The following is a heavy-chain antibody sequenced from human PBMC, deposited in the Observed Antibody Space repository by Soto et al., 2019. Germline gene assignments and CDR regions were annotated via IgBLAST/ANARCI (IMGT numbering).Heavy chain of an antibody. J-gene: IGHJ5*01. Sequence: QVQLVQSGAEVKTPGSSVRVSCKASGGTFSTYALSWVRQAPGQGLEWMGGIIPSFGSANYAQRFRDRVTITADKSTKTGYMELSGLRSDDTAVYYCARDRVAGTEWWFDSWGQGTLVTVSS. CDR2: IIPSFGSA. CDR3: ARDRVAGTEWWFDS. CDR1: GGTFSTYA. D-gene: IGHD6-19*01. V-gene: IGHV1-69*06.